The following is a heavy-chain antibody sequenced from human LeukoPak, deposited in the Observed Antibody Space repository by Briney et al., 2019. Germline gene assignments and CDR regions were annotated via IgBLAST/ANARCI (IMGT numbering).Heavy chain of an antibody. CDR2: ISGSGGST. V-gene: IGHV3-23*01. J-gene: IGHJ4*02. CDR1: GFTFSSYA. CDR3: ARSRGPGNHYFDY. Sequence: QSGGSLRLSCAASGFTFSSYAMSWVRQAPGKGLEWVSAISGSGGSTYYADSVKGRFTISRDNSKNTLYLQMNSLRAEDTAVYYCARSRGPGNHYFDYWGQGALVTVSS. D-gene: IGHD4-23*01.